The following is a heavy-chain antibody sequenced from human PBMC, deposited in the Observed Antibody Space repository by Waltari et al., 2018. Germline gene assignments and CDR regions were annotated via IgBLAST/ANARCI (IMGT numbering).Heavy chain of an antibody. CDR2: INGSGKP. V-gene: IGHV4-4*02. CDR1: GDSVSGYYW. Sequence: QLQLQESGPRLVKPSGTLSLTCTVSGDSVSGYYWWSWVRQSPVKGLEWIGQINGSGKPNYNPSLESRVTISLDTSNNQFSLRLTYATAADTAVYYCARDRGRGLYLDSWGQGTLVTVSP. CDR3: ARDRGRGLYLDS. J-gene: IGHJ4*02. D-gene: IGHD2-15*01.